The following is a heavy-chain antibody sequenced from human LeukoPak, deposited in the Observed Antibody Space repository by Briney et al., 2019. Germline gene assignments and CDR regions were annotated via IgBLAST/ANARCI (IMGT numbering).Heavy chain of an antibody. Sequence: SETLSLTCAVYGGSFSGNYWNWIRQSPGKGLEWIGEINHSGSTNYNPSLESRVTISVDTSKNQFSLKLTSVTAADTAVYYCARDSGTTGEVKFDPWGQGTLVTVSS. CDR3: ARDSGTTGEVKFDP. D-gene: IGHD3-10*01. J-gene: IGHJ5*02. V-gene: IGHV4-34*01. CDR1: GGSFSGNY. CDR2: INHSGST.